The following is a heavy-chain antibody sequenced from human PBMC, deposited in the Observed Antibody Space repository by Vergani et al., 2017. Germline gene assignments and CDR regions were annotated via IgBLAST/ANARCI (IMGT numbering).Heavy chain of an antibody. V-gene: IGHV1-18*01. CDR2: ISAYNGYT. CDR3: ARTYYDFWSGYYSIPYYYYYMDV. J-gene: IGHJ6*03. CDR1: GYTFTSYG. Sequence: QVQLVQSGAEVKKPGASVKVSCKASGYTFTSYGISWVRKAPGQGLEWMGWISAYNGYTNYAQKLQGRVTMTTDTSTSTAYMELRSLRSDDTAVYYCARTYYDFWSGYYSIPYYYYYMDVWGKGTTVTVSS. D-gene: IGHD3-3*01.